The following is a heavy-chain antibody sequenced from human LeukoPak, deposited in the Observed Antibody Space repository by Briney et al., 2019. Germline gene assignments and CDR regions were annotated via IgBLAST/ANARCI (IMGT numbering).Heavy chain of an antibody. CDR1: GGSFSGYY. V-gene: IGHV4-34*01. J-gene: IGHJ3*02. D-gene: IGHD4-11*01. CDR2: IKHSGST. CDR3: AVRMTTDRAFDI. Sequence: PSETLSLTCAVYGGSFSGYYWSWIRQPPGKGLEWIGEIKHSGSTNYNPSPKSRVTISGDTSKNQFSLKPRSVTAADTAVYYCAVRMTTDRAFDIWGQGTMVTVSS.